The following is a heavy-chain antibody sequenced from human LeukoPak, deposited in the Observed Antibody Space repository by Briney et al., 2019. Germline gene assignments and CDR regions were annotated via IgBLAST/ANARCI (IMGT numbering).Heavy chain of an antibody. CDR3: AKGVGGIYYDYYMDV. V-gene: IGHV3-23*01. CDR1: GFAFSSSA. J-gene: IGHJ6*03. Sequence: GGSLRLSCAASGFAFSSSAMSWVRQAPGEGLEWVSAISGSGGTTYYADSVKGRFTISRDNSKSTLYLHMNSLRAEDTAVYYCAKGVGGIYYDYYMDVWGKGTTVTVSS. CDR2: ISGSGGTT. D-gene: IGHD3-16*01.